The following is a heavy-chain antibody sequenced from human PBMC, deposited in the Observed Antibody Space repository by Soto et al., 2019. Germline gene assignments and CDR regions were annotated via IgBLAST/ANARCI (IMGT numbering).Heavy chain of an antibody. D-gene: IGHD2-2*01. CDR3: AIVPAAASGYYFDY. CDR2: IYPGDSDT. Sequence: PGESLKISYNCSGYSFTSYWIGCVLRMRGKVLECMGIIYPGDSDTRYSPSFQGQVTVSADKSISTAYLQWSSLKASDTAMYYCAIVPAAASGYYFDYWGQGTLVTVSS. CDR1: GYSFTSYW. J-gene: IGHJ4*02. V-gene: IGHV5-51*01.